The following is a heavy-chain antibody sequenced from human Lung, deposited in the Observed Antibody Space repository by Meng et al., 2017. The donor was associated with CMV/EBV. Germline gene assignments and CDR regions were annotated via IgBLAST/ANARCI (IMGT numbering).Heavy chain of an antibody. CDR2: IVPALGVT. CDR1: TCNSYT. V-gene: IGHV1-69*02. D-gene: IGHD2-15*01. J-gene: IGHJ4*02. CDR3: AGRREVVVAAYFSYYFDH. Sequence: TCNSYTITGVRQAPGQGPEWMGRIVPALGVTNYAQQFQDRVNIIADKSTSTSYMELRSLRSDDTAIYYCAGRREVVVAAYFSYYFDHWGRGALVTVSS.